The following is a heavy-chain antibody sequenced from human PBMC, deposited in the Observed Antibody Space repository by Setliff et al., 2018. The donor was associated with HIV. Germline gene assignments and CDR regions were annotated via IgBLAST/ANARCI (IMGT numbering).Heavy chain of an antibody. Sequence: SETLSLTCTVSGGSISSGSYYWSWIRQPAGKGLEWIGRIYTSGSTNYNPSLKSRVTISVDASKNQFSLKLRSVTAADTAVYYCARESYYYDNPQYYYYYMDVWGKGTTVTVSS. CDR2: IYTSGST. CDR3: ARESYYYDNPQYYYYYMDV. CDR1: GGSISSGSYY. D-gene: IGHD3-22*01. J-gene: IGHJ6*03. V-gene: IGHV4-61*02.